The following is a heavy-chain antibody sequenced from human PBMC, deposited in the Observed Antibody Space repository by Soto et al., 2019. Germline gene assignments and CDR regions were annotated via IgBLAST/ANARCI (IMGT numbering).Heavy chain of an antibody. Sequence: QITLKESGPTLEKPTQTLTLTCTLSEFSLSTSGVGVGWIRQPPGKALEWLALIYWDDDRRYSPSLKSRLTITKDTSKNQVVLTMTNMDPVDTATYYCARTEYSSSWSLDTFDIWGQGTMVTVSS. CDR1: EFSLSTSGVG. D-gene: IGHD6-13*01. V-gene: IGHV2-5*02. CDR3: ARTEYSSSWSLDTFDI. CDR2: IYWDDDR. J-gene: IGHJ3*02.